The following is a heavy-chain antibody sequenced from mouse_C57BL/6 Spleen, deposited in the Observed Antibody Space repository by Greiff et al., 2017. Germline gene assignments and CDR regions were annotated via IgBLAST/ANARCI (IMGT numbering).Heavy chain of an antibody. CDR2: INPNNGGT. CDR3: ARDGYYGSSPFAY. Sequence: EVQLQQSGPELVKPGASVKMSCKASGYTFTDYNMHWVKQSHGKSLEWIGYINPNNGGTSYNQKFKGKATLTVNKSSSTAYMELRSLTSEDSAVYYWARDGYYGSSPFAYWGQGTLVTVSA. CDR1: GYTFTDYN. J-gene: IGHJ3*01. D-gene: IGHD1-1*01. V-gene: IGHV1-22*01.